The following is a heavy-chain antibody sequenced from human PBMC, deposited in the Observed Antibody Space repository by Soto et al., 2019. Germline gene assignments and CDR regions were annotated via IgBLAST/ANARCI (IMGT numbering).Heavy chain of an antibody. J-gene: IGHJ6*02. CDR1: GIKFSSYG. Sequence: GGSLRLSCAASGIKFSSYGMYWVRQGPGKGLEWVAVIWYDGSKKYYVDSVKGRFTTSRDNSNNTLYLQMNSLRAEDTGVYYCARELLYGSGSRNFHYYGMDVWGQGTTVTVSS. CDR3: ARELLYGSGSRNFHYYGMDV. CDR2: IWYDGSKK. D-gene: IGHD3-10*01. V-gene: IGHV3-33*01.